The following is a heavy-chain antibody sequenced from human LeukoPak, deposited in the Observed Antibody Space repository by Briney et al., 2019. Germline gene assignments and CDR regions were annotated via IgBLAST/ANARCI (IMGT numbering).Heavy chain of an antibody. D-gene: IGHD2-21*01. CDR3: ARAPRLISPYFDY. CDR1: GFTVSSNY. V-gene: IGHV3-53*01. Sequence: AGGSLRLSCAASGFTVSSNYMSWVRQAPGKGLEWVSVIYSGGSTYYADSVKGRFTISRDNSKNTLYLQMNSLRAEDTAVYYCARAPRLISPYFDYWGRGTLVTVSS. J-gene: IGHJ4*02. CDR2: IYSGGST.